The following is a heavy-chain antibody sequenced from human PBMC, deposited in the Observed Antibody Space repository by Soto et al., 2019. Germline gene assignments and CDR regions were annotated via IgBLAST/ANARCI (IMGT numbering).Heavy chain of an antibody. Sequence: GGSLRLSCAASGFTVSSNYMSWIRQAPGKGLEWISYISSSGSTIYYADSVKGRFTISRDNAKNSLYLQMNSLRAEDTAVYYCARSRTTVVTPHWGQGTLVTVS. J-gene: IGHJ4*02. CDR2: ISSSGSTI. CDR1: GFTVSSNY. V-gene: IGHV3-11*01. D-gene: IGHD4-17*01. CDR3: ARSRTTVVTPH.